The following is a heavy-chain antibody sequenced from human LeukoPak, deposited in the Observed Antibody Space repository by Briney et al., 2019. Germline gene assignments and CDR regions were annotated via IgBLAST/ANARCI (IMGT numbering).Heavy chain of an antibody. CDR2: IYSGGTT. V-gene: IGHV3-66*01. D-gene: IGHD1-1*01. Sequence: GGSLRLSCAASGFTVSSNYMSWVRQAPGKGLEWVSVIYSGGTTYYADSVKGRFIISRDNSKNTLYLQMNSLRAEDTAVYYCARDPVERGLSFDYWGQGTLVTVSS. CDR3: ARDPVERGLSFDY. J-gene: IGHJ4*02. CDR1: GFTVSSNY.